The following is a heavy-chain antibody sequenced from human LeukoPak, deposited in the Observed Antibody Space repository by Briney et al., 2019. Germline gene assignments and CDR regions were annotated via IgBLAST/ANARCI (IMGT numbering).Heavy chain of an antibody. CDR1: GGSISSYY. CDR2: IYYSGST. Sequence: PSETLSLTCTVSGGSISSYYWSWIRQPPGKGLEWIGYIYYSGSTNYNPSLKSRVTISVDTSKNQFSLKLSSVTAADTAVYYCARSVGGYNYGYFDYWGQGTLVTVSS. CDR3: ARSVGGYNYGYFDY. V-gene: IGHV4-59*01. J-gene: IGHJ4*02. D-gene: IGHD5-24*01.